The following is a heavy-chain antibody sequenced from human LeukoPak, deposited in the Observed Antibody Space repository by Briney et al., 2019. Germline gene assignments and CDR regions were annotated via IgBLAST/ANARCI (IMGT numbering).Heavy chain of an antibody. V-gene: IGHV3-33*01. CDR3: VRHVGNTHWDY. D-gene: IGHD1-1*01. J-gene: IGHJ4*02. CDR1: GFTFSNYG. Sequence: TGGSLRPSCAASGFTFSNYGMLWVRQTPGQGLEWVAVIWPDGSNEYYADSVKGRFTVSRDNSKNTLYLQMNSLRAEDTAVYYCVRHVGNTHWDYWGQGSPVTVSS. CDR2: IWPDGSNE.